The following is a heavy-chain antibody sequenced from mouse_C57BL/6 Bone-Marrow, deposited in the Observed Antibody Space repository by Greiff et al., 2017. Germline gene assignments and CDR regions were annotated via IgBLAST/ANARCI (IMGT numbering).Heavy chain of an antibody. Sequence: EVKLVESGGGLVKPGGSLKISCAASGFTFSSYAMSWVRQTPEKRLEWVATISDGGSYTYYPDNVKGRFTISRDNAKNNLYLQMSHLKSEDTAMYYWADYPWFAYWGQGTLVTVSA. D-gene: IGHD2-4*01. CDR1: GFTFSSYA. V-gene: IGHV5-4*03. J-gene: IGHJ3*01. CDR2: ISDGGSYT. CDR3: ADYPWFAY.